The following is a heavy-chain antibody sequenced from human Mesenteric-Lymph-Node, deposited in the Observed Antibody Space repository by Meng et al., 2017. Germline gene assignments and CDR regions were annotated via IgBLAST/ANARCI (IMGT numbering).Heavy chain of an antibody. CDR3: AKASLGYCSGGRCYYFDY. CDR2: ISGGGSGT. D-gene: IGHD2-15*01. V-gene: IGHV3-23*01. CDR1: GFTFSSNR. J-gene: IGHJ4*02. Sequence: GESLKISCAASGFTFSSNRMTWVRQAPGKGLEWVSDISGGGSGTFYADSVKGRFTISRDKSKNTLYLQMNSLRAEDTAVYYCAKASLGYCSGGRCYYFDYWAQGTLVTVSS.